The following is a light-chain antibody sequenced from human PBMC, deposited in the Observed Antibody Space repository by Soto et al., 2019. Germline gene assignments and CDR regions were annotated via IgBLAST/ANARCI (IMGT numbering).Light chain of an antibody. CDR1: QSVSSN. CDR2: GAS. J-gene: IGKJ1*01. Sequence: EIVVTQSPATVSVSPGERATLSCRASQSVSSNLAWYQQKPGQAPRLLIYGASNMDTGIPDRFSGSGSGTDFTLTISSLEPEDFAVYYCQQYGSSGTFGQGTKVDIK. V-gene: IGKV3-20*01. CDR3: QQYGSSGT.